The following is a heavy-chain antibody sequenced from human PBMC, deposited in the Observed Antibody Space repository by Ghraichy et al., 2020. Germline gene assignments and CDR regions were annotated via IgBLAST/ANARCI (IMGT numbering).Heavy chain of an antibody. V-gene: IGHV4-4*02. D-gene: IGHD3-16*02. CDR3: ARAGLFNRLSLDIDS. Sequence: SETLSLTCAVSGGSISSSSWWTSLRQSPEKGLEWIGEIYYRGTTNYNPSLKRRVTVSLDKARDFFSLEMTSVTAADTGIYYCARAGLFNRLSLDIDSWGQGILVTVAS. CDR1: GGSISSSSW. CDR2: IYYRGTT. J-gene: IGHJ4*02.